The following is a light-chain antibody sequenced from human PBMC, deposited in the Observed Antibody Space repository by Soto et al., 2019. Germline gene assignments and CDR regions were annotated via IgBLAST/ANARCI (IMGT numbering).Light chain of an antibody. CDR3: QSSDSSLSGSVL. V-gene: IGLV1-40*01. CDR1: SSNIGAVYG. Sequence: QLVLTQPPSVSGAPGQRVTISCAGSSSNIGAVYGVHWYQQLPGTAPKLLIYDNTNRPSGVPDRFSGSKSGTSASLAITGLQAEDEADYYCQSSDSSLSGSVLFGGGTKLTVL. CDR2: DNT. J-gene: IGLJ2*01.